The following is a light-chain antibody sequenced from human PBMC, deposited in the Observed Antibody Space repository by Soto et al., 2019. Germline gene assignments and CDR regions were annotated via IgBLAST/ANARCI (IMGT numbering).Light chain of an antibody. CDR1: SSDVGAYNY. CDR2: EVV. CDR3: SSFAGSNNYLL. J-gene: IGLJ2*01. Sequence: QSVLPQPLSASGSPGQSVTISCTGTSSDVGAYNYVSWYQQHPGQAPKLLIYEVVKRPSGVPDRFSGSKSGNTASLTVSGLQAEDEADYYCSSFAGSNNYLLFGGGTKVTVL. V-gene: IGLV2-8*01.